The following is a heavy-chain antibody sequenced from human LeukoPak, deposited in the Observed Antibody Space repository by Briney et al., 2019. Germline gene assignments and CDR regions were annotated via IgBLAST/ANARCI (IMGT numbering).Heavy chain of an antibody. V-gene: IGHV3-23*01. CDR2: ISGSGSGGGT. J-gene: IGHJ4*02. Sequence: GGSLRLSCAASGFTFSNYAMSWVRQAPGKGLEWVSNISGSGSGGGTYYADSVKGRFTISRDNSKNTLYLQMNSLRAEDTVVYYCAKSGLNRFDYWGQGTLVTVSS. CDR3: AKSGLNRFDY. D-gene: IGHD2-15*01. CDR1: GFTFSNYA.